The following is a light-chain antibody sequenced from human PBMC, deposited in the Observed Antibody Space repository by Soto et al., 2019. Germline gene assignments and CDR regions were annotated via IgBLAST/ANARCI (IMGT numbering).Light chain of an antibody. CDR2: DAS. CDR3: QKYNDYSP. V-gene: IGKV1-5*01. Sequence: DIQITQSASTLSASVGDRVTITCRASQNIRTWLAWYQQKPGQPPRLLISDASSLQSGVPSRFSGSGSGTEFTLTISSLHPDDIATYYCQKYNDYSPFGQGAKVDIK. CDR1: QNIRTW. J-gene: IGKJ2*01.